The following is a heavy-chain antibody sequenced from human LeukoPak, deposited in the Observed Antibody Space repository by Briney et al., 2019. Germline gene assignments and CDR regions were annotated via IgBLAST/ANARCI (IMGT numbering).Heavy chain of an antibody. CDR2: ISDTGGSI. J-gene: IGHJ4*02. CDR3: AKAPPLNYYATSNSDY. CDR1: GFTFSNYA. Sequence: GGSLRLSCAASGFTFSNYAMTWVRQAPGKGLEWVSSISDTGGSIFYAASVKGRFTISRDNSKNTVYLQMNSLKAEDTALYYCAKAPPLNYYATSNSDYWGQGTLVTVSS. V-gene: IGHV3-23*01. D-gene: IGHD3-10*01.